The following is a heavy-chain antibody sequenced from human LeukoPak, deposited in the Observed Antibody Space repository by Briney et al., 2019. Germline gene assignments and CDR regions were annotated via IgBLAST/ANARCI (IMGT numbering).Heavy chain of an antibody. CDR3: AVEDGCSGGSCYSAYYYYGMDV. D-gene: IGHD2-15*01. CDR2: IYYSGST. V-gene: IGHV4-39*01. J-gene: IGHJ6*02. CDR1: GGSISSSSYY. Sequence: SETLSLTCTVSGGSISSSSYYWGWIRQPPGKGLEWIGSIYYSGSTYYNPSLKSRVTISVDTSKNQFSLKLSSVTAADTAVYYCAVEDGCSGGSCYSAYYYYGMDVWGQGTTVTVSS.